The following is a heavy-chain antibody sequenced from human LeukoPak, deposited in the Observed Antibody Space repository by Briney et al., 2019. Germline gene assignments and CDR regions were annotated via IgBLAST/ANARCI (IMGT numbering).Heavy chain of an antibody. V-gene: IGHV4-34*01. CDR2: INHSGST. CDR3: ARAERITMIVVVQKGGAAFDI. CDR1: GGSFSGYY. J-gene: IGHJ3*02. D-gene: IGHD3-22*01. Sequence: PSETLSLICAVYGGSFSGYYWSWIRQPPGKGLEWIGEINHSGSTNYNPSLKSRVTISVDKSKNQFSLKLSSVTAADTAVYYCARAERITMIVVVQKGGAAFDIWGQGTMVTVSS.